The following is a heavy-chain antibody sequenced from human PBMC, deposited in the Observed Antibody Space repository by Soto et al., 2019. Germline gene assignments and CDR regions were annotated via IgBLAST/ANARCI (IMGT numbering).Heavy chain of an antibody. CDR3: ARGLGNLDF. D-gene: IGHD7-27*01. J-gene: IGHJ4*02. CDR1: GFTFSSYG. Sequence: QVQLVESGGGVVQPGRSLRLSCAASGFTFSSYGMNWVRQDPGKGLEGVAAIWYDGSIKYSADSVKGRFTISRDNCNNTLYLQMNSRRPDETAVYYCARGLGNLDFWRQGPLVTVSS. V-gene: IGHV3-33*01. CDR2: IWYDGSIK.